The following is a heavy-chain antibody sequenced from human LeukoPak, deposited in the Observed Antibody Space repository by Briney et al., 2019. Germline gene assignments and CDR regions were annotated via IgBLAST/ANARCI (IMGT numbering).Heavy chain of an antibody. D-gene: IGHD3-10*01. CDR3: AKIGGDYYGMDV. V-gene: IGHV3-23*01. CDR1: GFTFSSYE. J-gene: IGHJ6*02. Sequence: PGGSLRLSCAASGFTFSSYEMNWVRQAPGKGLEWVSAISGSGGSTYYADSVKGRFTISRDNSKNTLYLQMNSLRAEDTAVYYCAKIGGDYYGMDVWGQGTTVTVSS. CDR2: ISGSGGST.